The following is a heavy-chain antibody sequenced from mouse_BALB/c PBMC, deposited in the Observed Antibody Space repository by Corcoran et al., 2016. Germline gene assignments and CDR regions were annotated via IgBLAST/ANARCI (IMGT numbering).Heavy chain of an antibody. Sequence: QIQLVQSGPELKKPGETVKISCKASGYTFTNYGMNWVKQAPGKGLKWMGWINTYTGEPTYADDFKGRFAFSLETSASTAYLQINNLKNEETATYFCARFITTATDYYAMDYWGQGTSVTVSS. D-gene: IGHD1-2*01. J-gene: IGHJ4*01. V-gene: IGHV9-3-1*01. CDR3: ARFITTATDYYAMDY. CDR2: INTYTGEP. CDR1: GYTFTNYG.